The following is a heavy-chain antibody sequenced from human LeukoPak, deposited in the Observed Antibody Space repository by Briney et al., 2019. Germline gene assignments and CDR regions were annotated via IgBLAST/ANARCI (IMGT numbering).Heavy chain of an antibody. J-gene: IGHJ4*02. CDR2: INPNSGGT. CDR3: AAIAGYCSGGSCFGKPEYFDY. D-gene: IGHD2-15*01. V-gene: IGHV1-2*02. Sequence: GASVKVSCKASGYTFTGYYMHWVRQAPGQGLEWMGWINPNSGGTNYAQKFQGRDTMTRDTSINTAYMELSRLRSDDTAVYYCAAIAGYCSGGSCFGKPEYFDYWGQGTLVTVSS. CDR1: GYTFTGYY.